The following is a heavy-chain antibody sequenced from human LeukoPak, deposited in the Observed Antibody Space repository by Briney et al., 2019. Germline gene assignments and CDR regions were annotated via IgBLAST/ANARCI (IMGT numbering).Heavy chain of an antibody. Sequence: GRSLRLSCAASGFTFDGYGMHWVRQAPGKGLEWVAVIWYDGSKKYYADSVKGRFTISRDNSRNTVYLQMDSLRAEDTAVYYCAKDESGTFDYWGQGTPVTVSS. CDR1: GFTFDGYG. D-gene: IGHD2-15*01. CDR3: AKDESGTFDY. J-gene: IGHJ4*02. CDR2: IWYDGSKK. V-gene: IGHV3-33*06.